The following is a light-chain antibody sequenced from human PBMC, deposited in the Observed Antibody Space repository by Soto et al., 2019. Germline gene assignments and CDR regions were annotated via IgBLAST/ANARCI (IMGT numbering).Light chain of an antibody. V-gene: IGKV1-39*01. CDR3: QQSYSSPSS. CDR2: LTS. J-gene: IGKJ3*01. Sequence: DIQMTQSPSSLSASVGERVTITCRASEYIDNYLNWYQKRPGKAPKLLIYLTSSLETGVPGRFSGSGSGTEFTLTISSLQPEDLATYFCQQSYSSPSSFGPGTKVDLK. CDR1: EYIDNY.